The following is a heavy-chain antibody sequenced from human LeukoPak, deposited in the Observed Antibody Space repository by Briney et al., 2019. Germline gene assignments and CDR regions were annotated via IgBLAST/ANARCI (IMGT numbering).Heavy chain of an antibody. CDR1: GGSVSSGSYY. CDR2: IYYSGST. Sequence: SETLSLTCTVSGGSVSSGSYYWSWIRQPPGKGLEWIGYIYYSGSTNYNPSLKSRVTISIDTSKNQFSLKLSSVTAADTAVYYCARGREYSSSWYALGYWGQGTLVTVSS. J-gene: IGHJ4*02. CDR3: ARGREYSSSWYALGY. V-gene: IGHV4-61*01. D-gene: IGHD6-13*01.